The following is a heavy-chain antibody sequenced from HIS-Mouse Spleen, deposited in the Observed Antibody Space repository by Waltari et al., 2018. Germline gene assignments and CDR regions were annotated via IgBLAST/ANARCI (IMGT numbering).Heavy chain of an antibody. V-gene: IGHV3-33*06. Sequence: SYGMQWVRQAPGKGLEWVAVIWYDGSNKYYADSVKGRFTISRDNSKNTLYLQMNSLRAEDTAVYYCAKGKYYFDYWGQGTLVTVSS. CDR3: AKGKYYFDY. CDR2: IWYDGSNK. J-gene: IGHJ4*02. CDR1: SYG.